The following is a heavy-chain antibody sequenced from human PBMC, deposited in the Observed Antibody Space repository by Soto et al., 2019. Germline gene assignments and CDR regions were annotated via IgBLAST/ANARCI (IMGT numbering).Heavy chain of an antibody. J-gene: IGHJ4*02. Sequence: XSVKGSCKASGYSLTSYYRHWVRQAPGQGLEWMGIINPSGGSTSYAQKFQGRVTMTRDTSTSTVYMELSSLRSEDTAVYYCARDLVATIPSDYYDSSGYYSGPLIWAQGTLVTVSS. CDR3: ARDLVATIPSDYYDSSGYYSGPLI. CDR2: INPSGGST. V-gene: IGHV1-46*01. CDR1: GYSLTSYY. D-gene: IGHD3-22*01.